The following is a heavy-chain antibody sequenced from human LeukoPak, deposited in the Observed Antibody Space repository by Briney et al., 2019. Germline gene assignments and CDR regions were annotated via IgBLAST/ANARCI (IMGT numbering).Heavy chain of an antibody. V-gene: IGHV4-39*01. CDR2: IHNNGNT. D-gene: IGHD6-13*01. J-gene: IGHJ4*02. CDR1: GGSMSSGNYY. CDR3: ARRGYGSSLMV. Sequence: KPSETLSLPCTVPGGSMSSGNYYWGWIRQPPGKGLEWIGSIHNNGNTYYNPSLKSRVTISVDTSKNQFSLKVSSVTAADTAVYYCARRGYGSSLMVWGQGTLVTVSS.